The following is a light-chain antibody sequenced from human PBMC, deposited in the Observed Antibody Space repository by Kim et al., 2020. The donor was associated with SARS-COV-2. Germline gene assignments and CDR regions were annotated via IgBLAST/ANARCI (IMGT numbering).Light chain of an antibody. CDR3: QAWDSSTAV. CDR2: QHT. V-gene: IGLV3-1*01. J-gene: IGLJ3*02. Sequence: SVSPGQTASLTCSGRKLGDKYAYWYQKKPGQSPVLVIYQHTKRPSGISQRFSGSSSGNTATLTISRAQTMDEADYYCQAWDSSTAVFGGGTQLTVL. CDR1: KLGDKY.